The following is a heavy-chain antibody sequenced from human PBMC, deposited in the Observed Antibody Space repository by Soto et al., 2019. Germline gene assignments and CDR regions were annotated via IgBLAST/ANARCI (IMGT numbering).Heavy chain of an antibody. CDR2: IYYSGST. CDR1: GGSISSSSYY. Sequence: QLQLQESGPGLVKPSETLSLTCTVSGGSISSSSYYWGWIRQPPGKGLEWIGSIYYSGSTYYNPSLKSRVTISVDTSKNLFSLKLCSVTAADTAVYYCARHTPAIAISDHWGQGTLVTVSS. V-gene: IGHV4-39*01. D-gene: IGHD2-15*01. J-gene: IGHJ4*02. CDR3: ARHTPAIAISDH.